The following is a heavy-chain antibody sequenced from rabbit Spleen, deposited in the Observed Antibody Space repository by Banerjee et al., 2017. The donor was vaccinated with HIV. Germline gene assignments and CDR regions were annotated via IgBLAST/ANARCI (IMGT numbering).Heavy chain of an antibody. Sequence: EESGGDLVKPEGSLTLTCTASGFSFSSSYWICWVRQAPGKGLEWIACIDTGSSGSTYYASWAKGRFTISKTSSTTVTLQMTSLTAADTATYFCARDSYGGHYIDAYFDLWGPGTLVSVS. CDR2: IDTGSSGST. D-gene: IGHD1-1*01. CDR1: GFSFSSSYW. V-gene: IGHV1S45*01. J-gene: IGHJ4*01. CDR3: ARDSYGGHYIDAYFDL.